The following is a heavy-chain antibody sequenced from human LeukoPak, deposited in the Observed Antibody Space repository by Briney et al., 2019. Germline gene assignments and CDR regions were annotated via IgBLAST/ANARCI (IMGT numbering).Heavy chain of an antibody. CDR2: ISSSSSYI. J-gene: IGHJ3*02. Sequence: GGSLRLSCAASGFTFSDYYMSWIRQAPGKGLEWVSYISSSSSYIYYADSVKGRFTISRDNAKNSLYLQMNSLRAEDTAVYYCARWGYDILTGSPGGDAFDIWGQGTMVTVSS. D-gene: IGHD3-9*01. CDR3: ARWGYDILTGSPGGDAFDI. CDR1: GFTFSDYY. V-gene: IGHV3-11*06.